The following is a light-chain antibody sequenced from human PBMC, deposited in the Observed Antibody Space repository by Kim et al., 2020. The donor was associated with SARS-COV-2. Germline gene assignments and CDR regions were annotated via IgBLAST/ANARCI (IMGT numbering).Light chain of an antibody. CDR2: VNSDGSH. CDR3: QTWGTGIHV. V-gene: IGLV4-69*01. J-gene: IGLJ2*01. CDR1: SGHSLYA. Sequence: QLVVTQSPSASASLGASVKLTCTLSSGHSLYAIAWHQQQPQKGPRYLMKVNSDGSHTKGDDIPDRFSGSSSGAERYLTISNLQSEDESEYYCQTWGTGIHVFGGGTKLTVL.